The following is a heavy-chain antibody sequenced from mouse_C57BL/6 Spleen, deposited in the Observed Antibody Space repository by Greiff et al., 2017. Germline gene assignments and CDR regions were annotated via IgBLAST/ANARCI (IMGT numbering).Heavy chain of an antibody. CDR3: ARRGHYYGSSGDFDY. J-gene: IGHJ2*01. Sequence: VQLQQPGAELVMPGASVKLSCKASGYTFTSYWMHWVKQRPGQGLEWIGELDPSDSYTNYKQKFKGKSTLTVDKSSSTAYMQLSSLTSEDSAVYYCARRGHYYGSSGDFDYWGQGTTLTVSS. D-gene: IGHD1-1*01. CDR2: LDPSDSYT. V-gene: IGHV1-69*01. CDR1: GYTFTSYW.